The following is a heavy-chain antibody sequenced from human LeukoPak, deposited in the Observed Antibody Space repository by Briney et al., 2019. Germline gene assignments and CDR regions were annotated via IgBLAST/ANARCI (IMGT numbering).Heavy chain of an antibody. D-gene: IGHD6-19*01. CDR2: ISSSSSYM. Sequence: PGGSLRLSCAASGFTFSTYSMNWVRQVPGKGLEWVSSISSSSSYMSYADSVKGRFTISRDNAKNSLYLQMNTLRAEDTAVYYCAGGTSGWYVSDYWGQGTLVTVSS. CDR3: AGGTSGWYVSDY. V-gene: IGHV3-21*01. CDR1: GFTFSTYS. J-gene: IGHJ4*02.